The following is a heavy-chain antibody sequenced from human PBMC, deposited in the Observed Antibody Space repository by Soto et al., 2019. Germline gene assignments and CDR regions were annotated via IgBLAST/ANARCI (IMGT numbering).Heavy chain of an antibody. CDR1: GYTFTVYY. V-gene: IGHV1-2*02. J-gene: IGHJ4*02. Sequence: ASVKVSCKASGYTFTVYYMHWVRQAPGQGLEWMGWINPKSGGAMYPQKFQGRVTMTWDTSISTAYMALTRLRSDDTAVYYCARDLAKGGGSAGFDYWGQGTLVTVSS. CDR2: INPKSGGA. CDR3: ARDLAKGGGSAGFDY. D-gene: IGHD1-26*01.